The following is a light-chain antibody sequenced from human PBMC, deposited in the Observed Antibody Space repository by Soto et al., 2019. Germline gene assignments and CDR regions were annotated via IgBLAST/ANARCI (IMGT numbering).Light chain of an antibody. CDR1: QSISNH. J-gene: IGKJ1*01. Sequence: DIPMTQSPSSLSASVEDRVIITCRASQSISNHLNWYQQKPGKAPKLLIFAASSLQSGVPSRFSGSRSGPDFTLTISSLQPEDFATYYYQQSYSSPPTFGQGTKVEIK. CDR3: QQSYSSPPT. CDR2: AAS. V-gene: IGKV1-39*01.